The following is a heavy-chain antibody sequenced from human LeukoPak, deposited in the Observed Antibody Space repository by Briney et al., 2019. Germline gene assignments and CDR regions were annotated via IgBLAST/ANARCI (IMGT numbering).Heavy chain of an antibody. CDR3: ARDQVAGTFDY. CDR1: GFTFSSYG. Sequence: PGGSLRLSCAASGFTFSSYGMHWVRQAPGKGLEWVSYISSSSSTIYYADSVKGRFTISRDNAKNSLYLQMNSLRAEDTAVYSCARDQVAGTFDYWGQGTQVTVSS. CDR2: ISSSSSTI. D-gene: IGHD6-19*01. J-gene: IGHJ4*02. V-gene: IGHV3-48*04.